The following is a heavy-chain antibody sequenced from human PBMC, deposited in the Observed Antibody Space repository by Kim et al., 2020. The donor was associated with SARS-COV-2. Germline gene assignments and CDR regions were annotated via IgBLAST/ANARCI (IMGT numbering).Heavy chain of an antibody. CDR1: GGSFSGYY. V-gene: IGHV4-34*01. CDR3: ARGPLVGLLRSYYFDY. J-gene: IGHJ4*02. D-gene: IGHD5-12*01. CDR2: INHSGST. Sequence: SETLSLTCAVYGGSFSGYYWSWIRQPPGKGLEWIGEINHSGSTNYNPSLKSRVTISVDTSKNQFSLKLSSVTAADTAVYYCARGPLVGLLRSYYFDYWGQGTLVTVSS.